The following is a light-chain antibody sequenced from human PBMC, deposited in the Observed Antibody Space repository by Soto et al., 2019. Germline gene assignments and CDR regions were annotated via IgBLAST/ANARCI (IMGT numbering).Light chain of an antibody. CDR2: DAS. CDR1: QSISSFY. Sequence: EIVLTQSPGTLSLSPGERATLSCRASQSISSFYLAWYQQTPGQAPRLLIYDASSRAAGIPDRFSGGGSGTDFTLTISRLEPEDFGVYYCQQYVGSPRTFGQGTKVEIK. J-gene: IGKJ1*01. V-gene: IGKV3-20*01. CDR3: QQYVGSPRT.